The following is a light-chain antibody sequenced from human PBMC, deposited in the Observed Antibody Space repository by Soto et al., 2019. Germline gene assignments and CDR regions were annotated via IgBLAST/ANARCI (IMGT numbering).Light chain of an antibody. Sequence: IVLTQSPGTLSLSPGERATLSCRASQSVSANSLAWYQQKPGQAPRLLIYGASSRATGIADRFSGSGSGTDFTLTISRLEPEDFAVYYCQQYGSTPLTFGGGTKVDIK. V-gene: IGKV3-20*01. J-gene: IGKJ4*01. CDR2: GAS. CDR3: QQYGSTPLT. CDR1: QSVSANS.